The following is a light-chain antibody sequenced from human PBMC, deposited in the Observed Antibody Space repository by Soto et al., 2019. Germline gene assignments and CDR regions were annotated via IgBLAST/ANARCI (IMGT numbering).Light chain of an antibody. V-gene: IGKV3-15*01. CDR2: GES. J-gene: IGKJ1*01. Sequence: EIVMTQSPATLSVSPGESATLSCRASQSVSSDLAWYHQKTGQAPRLLIYGESTRATGIPDRFSGSGSGTEFTLTINRLQSEDFAVYYCQKYNNWPRTCGQGTKVDIK. CDR1: QSVSSD. CDR3: QKYNNWPRT.